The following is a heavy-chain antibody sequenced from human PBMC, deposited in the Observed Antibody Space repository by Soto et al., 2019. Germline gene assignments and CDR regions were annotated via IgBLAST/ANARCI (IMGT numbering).Heavy chain of an antibody. V-gene: IGHV3-43*01. CDR3: AKDGIAARYYYYYGMDV. CDR2: ISWDGGST. D-gene: IGHD6-6*01. CDR1: GFTFDDYT. J-gene: IGHJ6*02. Sequence: GGSLRLSCAASGFTFDDYTMHWVRQAPGKGLEWVSLISWDGGSTYYADSVKGRFTISRDNSKNSLYLQMNSLRTEDTALYYCAKDGIAARYYYYYGMDVWGQGTTVTVSS.